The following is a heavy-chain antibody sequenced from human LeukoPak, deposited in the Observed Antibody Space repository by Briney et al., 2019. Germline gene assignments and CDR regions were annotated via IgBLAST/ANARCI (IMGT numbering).Heavy chain of an antibody. CDR3: AAALSQTDSGYDALDY. Sequence: GASVKVSCKASGFTFTSSAMQWVRQARGQRLEWIGWIVVGSGNTNYAQKFQERVTITRDMSTGTAYMELSSLRSEDTAVYYCAAALSQTDSGYDALDYWGQGTLVTVSS. CDR1: GFTFTSSA. CDR2: IVVGSGNT. V-gene: IGHV1-58*02. J-gene: IGHJ4*02. D-gene: IGHD5-12*01.